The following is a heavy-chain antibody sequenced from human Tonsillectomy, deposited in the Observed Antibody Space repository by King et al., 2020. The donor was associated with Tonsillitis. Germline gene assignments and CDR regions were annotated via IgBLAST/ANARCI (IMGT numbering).Heavy chain of an antibody. CDR1: GGTFSSYA. V-gene: IGHV1-69*06. Sequence: VQLVESGAEVKKPGSSVKVSCKAAGGTFSSYAISWVRQAPGQGLEWMGGSIPLIGTPNYAQKFQGRGTNIADKSTSTGYMEMSSPRSEDTALYYGARNYYDSSCYLNQAFDYWGQGTLVTVSS. CDR2: SIPLIGTP. CDR3: ARNYYDSSCYLNQAFDY. D-gene: IGHD3-22*01. J-gene: IGHJ4*02.